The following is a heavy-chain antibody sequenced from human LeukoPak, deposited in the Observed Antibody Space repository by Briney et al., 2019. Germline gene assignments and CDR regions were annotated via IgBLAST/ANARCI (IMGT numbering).Heavy chain of an antibody. D-gene: IGHD6-13*01. V-gene: IGHV4-59*01. J-gene: IGHJ4*02. Sequence: SETLSLTCTVSGGSISSYYWSWIRQPPGKGLEWIGYIYYSGSTNYNPTLKSRVTISVDTSKNQFSLKLSSVTAADTAVYYCARGVYIAAAQYGFWGQGTLVTVSS. CDR3: ARGVYIAAAQYGF. CDR2: IYYSGST. CDR1: GGSISSYY.